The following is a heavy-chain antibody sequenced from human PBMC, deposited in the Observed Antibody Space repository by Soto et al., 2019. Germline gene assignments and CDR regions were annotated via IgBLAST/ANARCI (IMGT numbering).Heavy chain of an antibody. CDR1: GFTLSDHD. Sequence: EVQLAESGGGLVQPGGSLRLSCVVSGFTLSDHDMDWVRQAPGKGLEWVGRSKRQGERYTKEYAASVKGRFTTSRHDSENSLSLQMDSLKTEDTAVYYCLAFLSGRPYWGQGTLVTVSS. CDR3: LAFLSGRPY. CDR2: SKRQGERYTK. V-gene: IGHV3-72*01. D-gene: IGHD1-1*01. J-gene: IGHJ4*02.